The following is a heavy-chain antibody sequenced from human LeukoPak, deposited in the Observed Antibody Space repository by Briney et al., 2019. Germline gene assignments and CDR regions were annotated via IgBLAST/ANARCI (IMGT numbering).Heavy chain of an antibody. CDR1: GFTFSNYG. CDR2: IWYDGSNK. Sequence: PGGSLRLSCAASGFTFSNYGMHWVRQAPGKGLEWVAVIWYDGSNKYYADSVKGRFTISRDNSKNTLCLQMNSLRAEDTAVYYCARDRATTKVFDYWGQGTLVTVSS. V-gene: IGHV3-33*01. CDR3: ARDRATTKVFDY. D-gene: IGHD1-26*01. J-gene: IGHJ4*02.